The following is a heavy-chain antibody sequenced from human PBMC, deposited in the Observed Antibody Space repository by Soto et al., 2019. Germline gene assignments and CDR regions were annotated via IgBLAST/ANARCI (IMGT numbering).Heavy chain of an antibody. CDR1: GYSITTGYY. Sequence: SETLSLTCVVSGYSITTGYYWGWIRQPPGKGLEWIGSISHSGTTFYSSSLKSRVTISKDASKNQFSLKVNSVIAADTAVYYCARSGGSAGWFDPWGPGSLVTASS. V-gene: IGHV4-38-2*01. CDR2: ISHSGTT. D-gene: IGHD2-15*01. J-gene: IGHJ5*02. CDR3: ARSGGSAGWFDP.